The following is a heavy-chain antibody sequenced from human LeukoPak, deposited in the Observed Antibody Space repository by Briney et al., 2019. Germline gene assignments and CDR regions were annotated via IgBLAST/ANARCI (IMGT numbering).Heavy chain of an antibody. D-gene: IGHD3-10*01. J-gene: IGHJ4*02. CDR1: AFTFSNYW. Sequence: GGSLRLSCAASAFTFSNYWMHWVRQAPGKGLVWVSRINADGSAANYADSVKGRFTISRDNAKNTLYLQMNSLRAEDTAVYYCGREEGSLVDYWGQGTLVTVSS. V-gene: IGHV3-74*01. CDR2: INADGSAA. CDR3: GREEGSLVDY.